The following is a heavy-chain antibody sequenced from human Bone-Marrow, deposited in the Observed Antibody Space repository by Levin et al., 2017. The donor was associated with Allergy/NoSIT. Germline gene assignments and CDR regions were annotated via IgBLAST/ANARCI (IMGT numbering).Heavy chain of an antibody. CDR2: IDATSSYI. CDR1: GFAFSSYN. J-gene: IGHJ4*02. CDR3: ARDPNYCTITTCYRDY. V-gene: IGHV3-21*01. D-gene: IGHD2-2*01. Sequence: PSETLSLTCAASGFAFSSYNMNWVRQAPGKGLEWVSSIDATSSYIYYADSMKGRFTISRDNAKNSLYLQMNSLRAEDTAVYYCARDPNYCTITTCYRDYWGQGTLVTVSS.